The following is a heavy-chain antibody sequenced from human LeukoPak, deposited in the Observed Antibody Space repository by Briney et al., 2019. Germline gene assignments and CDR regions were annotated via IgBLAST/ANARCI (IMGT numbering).Heavy chain of an antibody. D-gene: IGHD1-26*01. CDR2: IYTSGST. CDR1: GGSISSGSCY. J-gene: IGHJ4*02. Sequence: PSQTLSLTCTVCGGSISSGSCYWSWIRQPAGKGLEWIGRIYTSGSTNYNPSLKSRVTISVDTSKNQFSLKLSSVTAADTAVYYCARSQYSGSYYSVGYWGQGTLVTVSS. CDR3: ARSQYSGSYYSVGY. V-gene: IGHV4-61*02.